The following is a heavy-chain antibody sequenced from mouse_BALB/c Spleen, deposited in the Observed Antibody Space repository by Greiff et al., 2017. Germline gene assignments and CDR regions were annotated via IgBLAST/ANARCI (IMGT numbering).Heavy chain of an antibody. J-gene: IGHJ4*01. CDR2: IWSGGST. D-gene: IGHD2-10*01. Sequence: VKVEESGPGLVQPSQSLSITCTVSGFSLTSYGVHWVRQSPGKGLEWLGVIWSGGSTDYNAAFISRLSISKDNSKSQVFFKMNSLQANDTAIYYCARNQGPYYGNYYAMDYWGQGTSVTVSS. CDR3: ARNQGPYYGNYYAMDY. V-gene: IGHV2-2*02. CDR1: GFSLTSYG.